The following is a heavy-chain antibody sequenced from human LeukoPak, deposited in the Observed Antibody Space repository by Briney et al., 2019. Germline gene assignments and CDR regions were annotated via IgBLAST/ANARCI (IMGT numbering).Heavy chain of an antibody. CDR2: MNPNSGNT. J-gene: IGHJ4*02. CDR1: GYTFTSYD. D-gene: IGHD4-17*01. Sequence: ASVKVSCEPSGYTFTSYDINWVRPATGQGRGWMGWMNPNSGNTRYAQKFQGRVTMTRNTSRSTAYMELSSRRSEDTAVYYCARGHLIQTYGDSHFDYWGQGTLVTVPS. CDR3: ARGHLIQTYGDSHFDY. V-gene: IGHV1-8*01.